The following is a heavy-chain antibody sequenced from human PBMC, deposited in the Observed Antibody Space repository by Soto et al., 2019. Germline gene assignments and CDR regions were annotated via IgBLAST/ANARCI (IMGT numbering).Heavy chain of an antibody. CDR1: GFTFSDYY. CDR2: VKHRPKDFGT. V-gene: IGHV3-72*01. Sequence: EIQLVESGGGSVQPGGSLRLSCVASGFTFSDYYMDWVRQAPGKGLEWVARVKHRPKDFGTEYAASVTGRFIISRDDSPKSPFLPKNNLKAEDTAIFFCGRDAPGGFGPWGQGTLVTVSS. D-gene: IGHD3-10*01. J-gene: IGHJ5*02. CDR3: GRDAPGGFGP.